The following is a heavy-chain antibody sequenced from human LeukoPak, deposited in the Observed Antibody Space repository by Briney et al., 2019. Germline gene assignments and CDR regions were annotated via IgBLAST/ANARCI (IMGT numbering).Heavy chain of an antibody. Sequence: GGSLRLSCAASGFTFSSYGMHRVRQAPGKGLEWVAFIRYDGSNKYYADSVKGRFTISRDNTKNTLYLQMNSLRAEDTAVYYCAKDRIAARPIDYWGQGTLVTVSS. D-gene: IGHD6-6*01. V-gene: IGHV3-30*02. J-gene: IGHJ4*02. CDR3: AKDRIAARPIDY. CDR2: IRYDGSNK. CDR1: GFTFSSYG.